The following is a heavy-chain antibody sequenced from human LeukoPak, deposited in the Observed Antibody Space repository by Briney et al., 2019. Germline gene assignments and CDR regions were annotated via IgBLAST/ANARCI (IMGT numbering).Heavy chain of an antibody. D-gene: IGHD3-22*01. J-gene: IGHJ3*02. CDR3: ARDTMIVVVDI. Sequence: SETLSLTCTVSAYSISSGYYWGWIRQPPGKGLEWIGSLSHSGSTYYNPSLKSRVTISVDTSKNQFSLKLSSVTAADTAVYYCARDTMIVVVDIWGQGTMVTVSS. CDR2: LSHSGST. V-gene: IGHV4-38-2*02. CDR1: AYSISSGYY.